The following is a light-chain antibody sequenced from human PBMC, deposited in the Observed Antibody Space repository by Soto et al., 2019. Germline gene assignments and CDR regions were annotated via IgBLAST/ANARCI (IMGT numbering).Light chain of an antibody. J-gene: IGKJ1*01. V-gene: IGKV1-5*01. CDR1: QSISRW. CDR3: QQYDNYRA. CDR2: DAS. Sequence: DIPMPQSPSTLSASVGARVTITCRASQSISRWLAWYQQKPGKAPKLLIYDASTLESGVPSRFSGSGSGTEFTLAISSLQPEDFATYYCQQYDNYRAFGQGTKVDIK.